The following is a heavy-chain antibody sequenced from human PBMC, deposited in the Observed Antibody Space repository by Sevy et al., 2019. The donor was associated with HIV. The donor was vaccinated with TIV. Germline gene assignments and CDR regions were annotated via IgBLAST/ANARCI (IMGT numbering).Heavy chain of an antibody. CDR2: INGDGSST. V-gene: IGHV3-74*01. CDR3: AKTSLGLWRGWFDP. CDR1: GFIFSSYW. J-gene: IGHJ5*02. D-gene: IGHD2-21*01. Sequence: GGSLRLSCAASGFIFSSYWMHWVRQAPGKGLVWVSRINGDGSSTTYADSVKGRFTISRDNAKNTLYLQMNSLRAEDTAVYYCAKTSLGLWRGWFDPWGQGTLVTVSS.